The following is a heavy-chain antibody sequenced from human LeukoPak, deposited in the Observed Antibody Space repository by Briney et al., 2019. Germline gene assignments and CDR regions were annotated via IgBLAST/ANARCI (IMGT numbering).Heavy chain of an antibody. CDR3: ARGLYDTTEPIDY. D-gene: IGHD3-22*01. V-gene: IGHV4-61*02. CDR2: VYSSGGT. CDR1: GGSISSENYY. J-gene: IGHJ4*02. Sequence: SQTLSLTCTVSGGSISSENYYWNWIRQPAGKGLEWIGRVYSSGGTNYNPSLKSPVTISVDTSKNQFSLKLTSVTAADTAVYYCARGLYDTTEPIDYWGQGTLVTVSS.